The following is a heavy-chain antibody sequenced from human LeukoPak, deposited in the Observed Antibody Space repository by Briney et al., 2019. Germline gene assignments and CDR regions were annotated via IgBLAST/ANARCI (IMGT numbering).Heavy chain of an antibody. J-gene: IGHJ4*02. CDR3: ARGRHYYDSSVNRGADY. D-gene: IGHD3-22*01. Sequence: RGSLRLSCAASGFSLYTYSMDWVRQAPGKGLEWVSYISSTTTMLYADSVKGRFTISRDNAKNSLYLQMDSLRAEDTAVYYCARGRHYYDSSVNRGADYWGQGTLVTVSS. V-gene: IGHV3-48*01. CDR1: GFSLYTYS. CDR2: ISSTTTM.